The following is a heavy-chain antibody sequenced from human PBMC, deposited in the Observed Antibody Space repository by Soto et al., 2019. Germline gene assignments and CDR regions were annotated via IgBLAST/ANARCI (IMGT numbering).Heavy chain of an antibody. D-gene: IGHD1-26*01. CDR2: IRGDFVTT. CDR3: VKEGKMGVEGFDF. Sequence: EVQLLESGGGLVQPGGSLRLSCATSGFTFSDHARHWVRQAPGEGLEWVSGIRGDFVTTPYADSVKGRFTISRDNSQNTLYLHMNSLRAEDTARYYCVKEGKMGVEGFDFWGQGTLVTVSS. CDR1: GFTFSDHA. J-gene: IGHJ4*02. V-gene: IGHV3-23*01.